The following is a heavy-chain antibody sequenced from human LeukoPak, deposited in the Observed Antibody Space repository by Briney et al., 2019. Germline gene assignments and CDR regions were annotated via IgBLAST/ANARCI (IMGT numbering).Heavy chain of an antibody. V-gene: IGHV4-61*01. CDR3: AREGSSWYHSYFQH. Sequence: SETLSLTCIVSGGSVRSSSYYWGWIRQPPGKGLEWIGYIYYSGSTNYNPSLKSRVTISVDTSKNQFSLKLSSVTAADTAVYYCAREGSSWYHSYFQHWGQGTLVTVSS. CDR1: GGSVRSSSYY. J-gene: IGHJ1*01. CDR2: IYYSGST. D-gene: IGHD6-13*01.